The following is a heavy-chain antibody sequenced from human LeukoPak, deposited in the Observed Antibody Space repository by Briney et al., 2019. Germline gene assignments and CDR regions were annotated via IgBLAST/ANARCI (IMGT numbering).Heavy chain of an antibody. CDR2: IDYSGST. D-gene: IGHD4-17*01. Sequence: PSETLSLTCTVSGGSISSYYWNWIRQPPGKGLEWIGYIDYSGSTNYNPSLKSRVTISVGTSGNQFSLKLSSVTAADTALYYCARADSGDYVDYWGQGTLVTVSS. CDR1: GGSISSYY. J-gene: IGHJ4*02. CDR3: ARADSGDYVDY. V-gene: IGHV4-59*01.